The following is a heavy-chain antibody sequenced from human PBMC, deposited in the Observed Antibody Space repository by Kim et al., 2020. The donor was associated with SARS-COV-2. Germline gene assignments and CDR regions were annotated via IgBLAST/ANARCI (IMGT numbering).Heavy chain of an antibody. D-gene: IGHD2-15*01. CDR2: INPSGGST. J-gene: IGHJ4*02. Sequence: ASVKVSCKASGYTFTSYYMHWVRQAPGQGLEWMGIINPSGGSTSYAQKFQGRVTMTRDTSTSTVYMELSSLRSEDTAVYYCARLLSDCSGGSCPDYWGQGSLVTVSS. CDR3: ARLLSDCSGGSCPDY. CDR1: GYTFTSYY. V-gene: IGHV1-46*01.